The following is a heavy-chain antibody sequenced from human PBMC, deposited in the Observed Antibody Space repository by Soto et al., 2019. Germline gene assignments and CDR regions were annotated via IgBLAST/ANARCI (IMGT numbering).Heavy chain of an antibody. CDR2: SSNSGTFT. D-gene: IGHD3-10*02. CDR1: GFTFSSSA. Sequence: EEQLLESGGGLVQPGGSLRISCVASGFTFSSSAMNWVRQAPGKGLEWVSYSSNSGTFTKYADSVKGRFSISRDNAKNSLYLEINSLRGEDTAIYYCARSGDNYNVLDYWGQGTPVTVSS. CDR3: ARSGDNYNVLDY. V-gene: IGHV3-48*04. J-gene: IGHJ4*02.